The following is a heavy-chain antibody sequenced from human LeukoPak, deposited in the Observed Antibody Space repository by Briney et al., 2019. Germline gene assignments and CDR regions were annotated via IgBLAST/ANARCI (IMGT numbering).Heavy chain of an antibody. D-gene: IGHD6-6*01. Sequence: SETLSLTCTVSGGSISSNYFSSNLFHWGWLRQPPGKGLEWIGSIYYSETTYYNPSLKSRVTISVDTPKNQFSLKLTSVTAADTAVYYCAVGDTIAARQNYWGQGTLVTVSS. CDR1: GGSISSNYFSSNLFH. V-gene: IGHV4-39*07. CDR2: IYYSETT. CDR3: AVGDTIAARQNY. J-gene: IGHJ4*02.